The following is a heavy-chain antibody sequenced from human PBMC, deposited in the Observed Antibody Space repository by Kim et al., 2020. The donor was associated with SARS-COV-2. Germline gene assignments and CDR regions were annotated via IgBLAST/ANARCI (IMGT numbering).Heavy chain of an antibody. V-gene: IGHV1-2*06. J-gene: IGHJ4*02. CDR3: AKGSSSGWALSGY. Sequence: ASVKVSCKASGYTFTGYYIHWVRQAPGQGLEWMGQINPNSGGTNYAQKFQGRVTMTRDTSISTAYMELSRLRSDDTAVYYCAKGSSSGWALSGYWGQGTLVTVSS. CDR1: GYTFTGYY. CDR2: INPNSGGT. D-gene: IGHD6-19*01.